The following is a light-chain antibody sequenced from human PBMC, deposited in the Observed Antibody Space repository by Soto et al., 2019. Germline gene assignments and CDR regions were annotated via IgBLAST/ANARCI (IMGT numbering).Light chain of an antibody. CDR1: RSISTN. Sequence: IVMTQSPPTLSVSPGERATLSCRASRSISTNVAWYQHKSGQAPRLLIYSASTRATGIPTRFSGSGSGTDFTLTISSLEPEDFAVYYCQQRSNWPPRVTFGGGTKVDIK. J-gene: IGKJ4*01. CDR3: QQRSNWPPRVT. V-gene: IGKV3-15*01. CDR2: SAS.